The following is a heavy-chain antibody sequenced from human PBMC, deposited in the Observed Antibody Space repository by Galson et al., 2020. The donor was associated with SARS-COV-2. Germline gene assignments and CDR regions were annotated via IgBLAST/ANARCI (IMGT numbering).Heavy chain of an antibody. D-gene: IGHD3-10*01. V-gene: IGHV4-39*01. CDR1: GGSISRNDYY. Sequence: SETLSLMCNVSGGSISRNDYYWGWIRQPPGRGLEWIANTYYTGSTYYNPSLKSRATISQAMSKNQFFLKMTSVTAADTAVYYCARLGWEFFDFWGQGLQVTVSS. CDR3: ARLGWEFFDF. CDR2: TYYTGST. J-gene: IGHJ4*02.